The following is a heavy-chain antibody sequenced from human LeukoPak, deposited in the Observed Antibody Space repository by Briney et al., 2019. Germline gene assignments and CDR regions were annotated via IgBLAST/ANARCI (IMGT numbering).Heavy chain of an antibody. CDR2: INHSGST. Sequence: PSGTLSLTCAVYGGSFSGYYWSWIRQPPGKGLEWIGEINHSGSTNYNPSLKSRVTISVDTSKNQFSLKLSSVTAADTAVYYCARGLQTTPYVSYFDYWGQGTLVTVSS. CDR3: ARGLQTTPYVSYFDY. J-gene: IGHJ4*02. CDR1: GGSFSGYY. D-gene: IGHD4-11*01. V-gene: IGHV4-34*01.